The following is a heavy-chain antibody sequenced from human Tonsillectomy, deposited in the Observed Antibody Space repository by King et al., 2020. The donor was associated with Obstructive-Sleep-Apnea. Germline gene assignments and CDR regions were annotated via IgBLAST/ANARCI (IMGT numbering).Heavy chain of an antibody. D-gene: IGHD3-10*01. Sequence: VQLVESGGGLVKPGGSLRLSCAASGFTFSSYSMNWVRQAPGKGLEWVSSISRSSSYIYYADSMKGRFTISRDNAKNSLYLQMKSLRAEDTAVYYCAREYYYGSGLGYFQHWGQGTLVTVSS. CDR3: AREYYYGSGLGYFQH. V-gene: IGHV3-21*01. CDR1: GFTFSSYS. J-gene: IGHJ1*01. CDR2: ISRSSSYI.